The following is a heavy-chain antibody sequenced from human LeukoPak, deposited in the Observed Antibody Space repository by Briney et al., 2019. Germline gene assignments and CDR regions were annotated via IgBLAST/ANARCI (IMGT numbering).Heavy chain of an antibody. CDR3: ARASYCSGRSCYSDY. J-gene: IGHJ4*02. CDR2: ISAYNGNT. Sequence: GASVKVSCKASGYTFTSYSISWVRQAPGQGLEWMGWISAYNGNTIYAQKVKGRVTMTTDTSTSTAYMELRSLKSDDTAVYYCARASYCSGRSCYSDYWGQGTLVTVSS. D-gene: IGHD2-15*01. CDR1: GYTFTSYS. V-gene: IGHV1-18*01.